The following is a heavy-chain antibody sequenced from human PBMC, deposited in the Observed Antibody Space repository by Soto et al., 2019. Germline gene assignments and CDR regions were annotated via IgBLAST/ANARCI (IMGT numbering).Heavy chain of an antibody. CDR3: ARDSGATGIDY. Sequence: SETLSLTCTVSGGSISSYYWSWIRQPPGKGLEWIGYIYYSGSTNYNPSLKSRVTISVDASKNQFSLKLSSVTAADTAVYYCARDSGATGIDYWGQGTLVTVSS. D-gene: IGHD1-26*01. CDR1: GGSISSYY. V-gene: IGHV4-59*01. J-gene: IGHJ4*02. CDR2: IYYSGST.